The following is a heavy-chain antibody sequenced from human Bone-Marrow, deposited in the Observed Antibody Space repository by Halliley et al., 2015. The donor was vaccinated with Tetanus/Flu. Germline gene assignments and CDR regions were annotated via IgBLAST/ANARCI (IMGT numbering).Heavy chain of an antibody. J-gene: IGHJ3*02. V-gene: IGHV1-46*01. Sequence: QLVQSGAEVKKPGASVKVSCKASGYSFTTHYMHWVRQVPGLGLEWMGIINPSGGRTSYAQKFQGRVTMTRDRSTSTVYMDMNSLRSEDTAVYYCARDNDDFGVLDIWGQGTMVTVSS. CDR1: GYSFTTHY. CDR2: INPSGGRT. D-gene: IGHD4-17*01. CDR3: ARDNDDFGVLDI.